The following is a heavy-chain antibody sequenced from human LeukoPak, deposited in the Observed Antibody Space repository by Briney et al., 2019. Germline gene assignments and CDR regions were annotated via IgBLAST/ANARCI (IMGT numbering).Heavy chain of an antibody. Sequence: GGSLRLSCEASGFTFGTFWMSWVRQAPGRGLEWVANIKQGGSEKNYVDSVKGRFTIARDDAKNSLYLQMNSLRAEDTAVYYCASGGSYGAFDIWGQGTMVTVSS. CDR3: ASGGSYGAFDI. CDR2: IKQGGSEK. J-gene: IGHJ3*02. CDR1: GFTFGTFW. V-gene: IGHV3-7*01. D-gene: IGHD1-26*01.